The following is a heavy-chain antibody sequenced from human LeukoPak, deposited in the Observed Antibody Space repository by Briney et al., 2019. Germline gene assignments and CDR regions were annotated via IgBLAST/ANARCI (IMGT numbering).Heavy chain of an antibody. J-gene: IGHJ6*04. D-gene: IGHD2-21*01. V-gene: IGHV3-30*04. CDR1: GFTFSSYA. CDR2: ISYDGSNK. Sequence: GGSPRLSCAASGFTFSSYAMHWVRQAPGKGLEWVAVISYDGSNKYYADSVKGRFTISRDNSKNTLYLQMNSLRAEDTAVYYCARDGGETYSDYYGMDVWGKGTTVTVSS. CDR3: ARDGGETYSDYYGMDV.